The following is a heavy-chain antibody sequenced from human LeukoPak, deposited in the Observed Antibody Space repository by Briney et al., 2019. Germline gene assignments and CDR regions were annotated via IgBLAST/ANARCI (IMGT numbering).Heavy chain of an antibody. CDR2: IYYSGST. D-gene: IGHD3-22*01. V-gene: IGHV4-59*01. Sequence: SETLSLTCTVSGGSISTYYWNWIRQPPGKGPEWIGYIYYSGSTNYNPSLKSRVTISVDTFKNQFSLRLNSVTAADTAVYYCARAPSYYYDTSGFFDYWGQGTLVTVSS. CDR1: GGSISTYY. J-gene: IGHJ4*02. CDR3: ARAPSYYYDTSGFFDY.